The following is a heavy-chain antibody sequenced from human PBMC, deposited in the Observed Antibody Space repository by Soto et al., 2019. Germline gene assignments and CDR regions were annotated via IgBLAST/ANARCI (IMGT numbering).Heavy chain of an antibody. CDR3: ERKIYDSDKGNHLQYSFDS. CDR2: IDPSDSQT. V-gene: IGHV5-10-1*01. CDR1: GYSFSGYV. Sequence: VESLKISFKLGGYSFSGYVMTLVVQKPGKGLYCMGRIDPSDSQTYYSPSFRGHVTISVNKSITTVFLKWSSLRASDTAMYYCERKIYDSDKGNHLQYSFDSWGQGTPV. D-gene: IGHD3-22*01. J-gene: IGHJ4*02.